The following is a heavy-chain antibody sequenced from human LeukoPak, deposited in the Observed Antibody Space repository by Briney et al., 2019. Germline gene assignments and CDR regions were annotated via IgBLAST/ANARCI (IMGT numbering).Heavy chain of an antibody. CDR2: ISGSGDST. CDR3: ARSEGGY. J-gene: IGHJ4*02. D-gene: IGHD3-16*01. V-gene: IGHV3-23*01. Sequence: QTGGSLRLSCAASGFTFSSYAMSWVRQAPGEELEWVSVISGSGDSTLYADSVKGRFTISRDNSKNTLYLQMNSLRAEDTAVYYCARSEGGYWGQGTLVTVSS. CDR1: GFTFSSYA.